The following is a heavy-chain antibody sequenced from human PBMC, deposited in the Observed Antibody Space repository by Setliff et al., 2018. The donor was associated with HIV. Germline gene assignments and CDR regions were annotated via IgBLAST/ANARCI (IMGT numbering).Heavy chain of an antibody. CDR2: TFHTGYT. J-gene: IGHJ4*02. D-gene: IGHD6-19*01. CDR3: ARARSDWYNVRPYYFDL. V-gene: IGHV4-30-4*08. CDR1: GDSIRSGDYY. Sequence: PSETLSLTCTVSGDSIRSGDYYWSWIRQSPEKGLEWIGYTFHTGYTYRNPSLASRLSISVDKSKNQFSLTLSSVTAADTAVYYCARARSDWYNVRPYYFDLWGQGTPVTVSS.